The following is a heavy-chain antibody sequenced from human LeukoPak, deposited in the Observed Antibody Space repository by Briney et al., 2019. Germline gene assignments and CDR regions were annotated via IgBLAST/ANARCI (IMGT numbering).Heavy chain of an antibody. J-gene: IGHJ1*01. CDR2: IYPCSGGT. D-gene: IGHD4-17*01. CDR3: ARGRTTVTNDFQH. CDR1: GYTFTGYY. Sequence: GASVKVSCKTSGYTFTGYYMHWVRQAPGQGLEWIGRIYPCSGGTNYAPKFQGRVTMTRDTSISTAYMELSRLTSDDTAVYYCARGRTTVTNDFQHWGQGTLVTVSS. V-gene: IGHV1-2*06.